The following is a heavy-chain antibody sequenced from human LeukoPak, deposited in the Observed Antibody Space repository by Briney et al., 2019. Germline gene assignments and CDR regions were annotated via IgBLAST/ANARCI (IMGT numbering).Heavy chain of an antibody. J-gene: IGHJ4*02. Sequence: SETLSLACTVSGDFISTYYWSWIRQPPGKGLEWIGYVYYTGSTNYNPSLKSRVTISVDTSKNQFSLKLSSVTAADTAVYYCARDFYCDNGECFDNWGQGTLVTVSS. V-gene: IGHV4-59*12. D-gene: IGHD2-8*01. CDR1: GDFISTYY. CDR2: VYYTGST. CDR3: ARDFYCDNGECFDN.